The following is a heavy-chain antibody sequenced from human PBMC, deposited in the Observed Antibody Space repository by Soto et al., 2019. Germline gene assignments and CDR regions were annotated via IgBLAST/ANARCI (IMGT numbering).Heavy chain of an antibody. V-gene: IGHV3-23*01. J-gene: IGHJ4*02. D-gene: IGHD2-15*01. CDR2: ISGSGGST. CDR1: GFTFSSYA. CDR3: ARWRKGETYEIVVVVHSRVGHFGS. Sequence: SGGSLRLSCAASGFTFSSYAMSWVRQAPGKGLEWVSAISGSGGSTYYADSVKGRFTISRDNSKNTLYLQMNSLRAEDTAVYYCARWRKGETYEIVVVVHSRVGHFGSWGQGTLVTVSS.